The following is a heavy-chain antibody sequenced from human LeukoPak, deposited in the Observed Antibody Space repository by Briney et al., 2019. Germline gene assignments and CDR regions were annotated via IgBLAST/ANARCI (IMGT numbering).Heavy chain of an antibody. Sequence: SVKVSCKASGGTFSSYAISWVRQAPGQGLEWMGGIIPIFGTANYAQKFQGRVTITADKSTSTAYMELSSLRSEDTAVYYCAHFYGDDPGDYYYYMDVWGKGTTVTVSS. CDR2: IIPIFGTA. V-gene: IGHV1-69*06. CDR1: GGTFSSYA. D-gene: IGHD4-17*01. J-gene: IGHJ6*03. CDR3: AHFYGDDPGDYYYYMDV.